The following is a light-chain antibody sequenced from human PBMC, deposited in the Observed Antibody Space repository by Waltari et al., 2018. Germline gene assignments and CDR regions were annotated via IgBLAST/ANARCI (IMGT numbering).Light chain of an antibody. CDR3: QQRSTWPLT. CDR2: DAS. V-gene: IGKV3-11*01. CDR1: QNIGRH. J-gene: IGKJ4*01. Sequence: EIVLTQSPATLPLSPGDRATLSCWASQNIGRHLAWYQQRPGQAPSLVIYDASNRATGIPARFSGSGSGTDFTLTISSLEPEDFAVYYCQQRSTWPLTFGGGTKVDIK.